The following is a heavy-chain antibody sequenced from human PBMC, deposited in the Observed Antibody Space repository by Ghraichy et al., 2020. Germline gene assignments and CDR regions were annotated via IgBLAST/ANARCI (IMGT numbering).Heavy chain of an antibody. CDR1: GFTFDDYA. V-gene: IGHV3-43*02. D-gene: IGHD5-24*01. J-gene: IGHJ2*01. CDR2: ISGDGGST. Sequence: GGSLRLSCAASGFTFDDYAMHWVRQAPGKGLEWVSLISGDGGSTYYADSVKGRFTISRDNSKNSLYLQMNSLRTEDTALYYCAKASRYGRWLQFRRHYWYFDLWGRGTLVTVSS. CDR3: AKASRYGRWLQFRRHYWYFDL.